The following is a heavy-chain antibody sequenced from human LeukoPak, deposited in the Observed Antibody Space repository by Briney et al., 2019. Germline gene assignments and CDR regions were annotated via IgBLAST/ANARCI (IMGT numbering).Heavy chain of an antibody. CDR3: ARDSLAIAAAGEDFDY. D-gene: IGHD6-13*01. CDR1: GYTFTSYA. Sequence: ASVKVSCKASGYTFTSYAMNWVRQAPGQGLEWMGWINTNTGNPTYAQGFTGRFVFSLDTSVSTAYLQISSLKAEDTAVYYCARDSLAIAAAGEDFDYWGQGTLVTVSS. V-gene: IGHV7-4-1*02. J-gene: IGHJ4*02. CDR2: INTNTGNP.